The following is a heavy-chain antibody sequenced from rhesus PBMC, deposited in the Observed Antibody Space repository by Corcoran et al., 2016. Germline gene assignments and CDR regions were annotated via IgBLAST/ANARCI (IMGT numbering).Heavy chain of an antibody. Sequence: EVQLVESGGDLAKPGGSLRLSCAASGFSFSDYYMYWVRQAPGKGLEWVSGISYTGSSTYYADSGKGRFTISRENAKNTLYLLMASLRAVDTAVYYCARDGIVVVFTAHFDYWGQGVLVTVSS. CDR2: ISYTGSST. J-gene: IGHJ4*01. CDR3: ARDGIVVVFTAHFDY. V-gene: IGHV3S18*01. D-gene: IGHD2-27*01. CDR1: GFSFSDYY.